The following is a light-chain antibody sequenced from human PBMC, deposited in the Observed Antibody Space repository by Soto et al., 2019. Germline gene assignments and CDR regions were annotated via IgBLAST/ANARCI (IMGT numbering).Light chain of an antibody. J-gene: IGKJ1*01. CDR1: QGIASY. CDR3: QQSYSRMT. Sequence: DIQMTQSPPSLSASVGDRVTITCRASQGIASYVSWYQQKPGKAPKLLIYAASRLESGVPSRFSGSRSGTDFTLTISGLQPEDFATYYCQQSYSRMTFGQGTKVDIK. CDR2: AAS. V-gene: IGKV1-39*01.